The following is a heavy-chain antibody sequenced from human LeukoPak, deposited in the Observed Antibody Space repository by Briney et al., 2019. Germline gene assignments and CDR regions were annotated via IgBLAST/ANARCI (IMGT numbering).Heavy chain of an antibody. J-gene: IGHJ4*02. CDR2: INTNTGNP. V-gene: IGHV7-4-1*02. CDR1: GHTFTSFA. Sequence: ASVKVCCKASGHTFTSFAMNWVRQAPGQGLGWMGWINTNTGNPTYAQGFTGRFVFSLDTSVSTAYLQISSLKAEDTAVYYCAILTTVVTPFIDYWGQGTLVTVSS. CDR3: AILTTVVTPFIDY. D-gene: IGHD4-23*01.